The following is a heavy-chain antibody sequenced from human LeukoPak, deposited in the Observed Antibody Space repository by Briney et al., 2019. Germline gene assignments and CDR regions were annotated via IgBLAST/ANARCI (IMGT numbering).Heavy chain of an antibody. CDR2: ISYDGSNK. CDR1: GFTFSGSA. CDR3: AKDQHVLLWFGETPPGMDV. Sequence: GGSLRLSCAASGFTFSGSAMHWVRQAPGKGLEWVAVISYDGSNKYYADSVKGRFTISRDNSKNTLYLQMNSLRAEDTAVYYCAKDQHVLLWFGETPPGMDVWGQGTTVTVSS. D-gene: IGHD3-10*01. V-gene: IGHV3-30*04. J-gene: IGHJ6*02.